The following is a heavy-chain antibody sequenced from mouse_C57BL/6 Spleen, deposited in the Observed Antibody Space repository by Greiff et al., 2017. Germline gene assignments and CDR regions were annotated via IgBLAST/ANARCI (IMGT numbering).Heavy chain of an antibody. V-gene: IGHV2-6-1*01. CDR3: ARQNYGSSFYYAMDY. CDR1: GFSLTSYG. J-gene: IGHJ4*01. CDR2: IWSDGST. D-gene: IGHD1-1*01. Sequence: QVQLKESGPGLVAPSQSLSITCTVSGFSLTSYGVHWVRQPPGKGLEWLVVIWSDGSTTYNSALKSRLSISKDNSKSQVFLKMNSLQTDDTAMYYWARQNYGSSFYYAMDYWGQGTSVTVSS.